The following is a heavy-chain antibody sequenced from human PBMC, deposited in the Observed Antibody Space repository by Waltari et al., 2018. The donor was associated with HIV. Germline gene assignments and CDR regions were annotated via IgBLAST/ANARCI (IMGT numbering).Heavy chain of an antibody. D-gene: IGHD3-3*01. CDR2: IYHKGRT. J-gene: IGHJ4*02. Sequence: VQLPASGPGLVKAAGTLTLTLGVPAISVSGSRCLSWVRQAPGRGLEWIGDIYHKGRTNFNPSLKGRLTLFVDKSKNSFSLRLNSVTAADTAVYYCVAGAYYDFWSGLVGYFASWGQGRLVTVSS. CDR1: AISVSGSRC. V-gene: IGHV4-4*02. CDR3: VAGAYYDFWSGLVGYFAS.